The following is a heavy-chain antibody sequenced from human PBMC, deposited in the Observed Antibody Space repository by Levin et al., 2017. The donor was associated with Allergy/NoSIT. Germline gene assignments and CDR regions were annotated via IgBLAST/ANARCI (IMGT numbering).Heavy chain of an antibody. V-gene: IGHV6-1*01. CDR2: TYYRSKWYN. CDR3: ARWGTGGFDY. D-gene: IGHD1-1*01. Sequence: SQTLSLPCAISGDSVSSNSAAWNWIRQSPSRGLEWLGRTYYRSKWYNDYAVSLKTRITINPDTSKNEFSLRLNSVTPEDTAVYYCARWGTGGFDYWGQGTLVTVSS. J-gene: IGHJ4*02. CDR1: GDSVSSNSAA.